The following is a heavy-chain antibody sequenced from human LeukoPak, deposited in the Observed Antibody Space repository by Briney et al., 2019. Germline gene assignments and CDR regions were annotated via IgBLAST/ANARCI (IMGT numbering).Heavy chain of an antibody. V-gene: IGHV4-34*01. CDR1: GGSFSGYY. D-gene: IGHD3-10*01. CDR2: INHSGST. Sequence: SETLSLTCAVYGGSFSGYYWSWIRQPPGKGLEWIGEINHSGSTNYNPSLKSRVTISVDTSKNQFSLKLSSVTAADTAVYYCARSMVRGPLAAGALDDWGQGTLVTVSS. CDR3: ARSMVRGPLAAGALDD. J-gene: IGHJ4*02.